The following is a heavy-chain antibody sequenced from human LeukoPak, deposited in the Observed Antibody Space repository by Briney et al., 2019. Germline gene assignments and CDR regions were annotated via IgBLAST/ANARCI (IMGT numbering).Heavy chain of an antibody. CDR1: GFTFSSYS. CDR2: ISSSSSTI. V-gene: IGHV3-48*01. Sequence: GGSLRLSCAASGFTFSSYSMNWVRQAPGKGLEWVSYISSSSSTIYYGDSVKGRLTISRDNAKNSLYLQMSSLRAEDTAVYYCARDPRAAAGFDYWGQGILVTVSS. CDR3: ARDPRAAAGFDY. J-gene: IGHJ4*02. D-gene: IGHD6-13*01.